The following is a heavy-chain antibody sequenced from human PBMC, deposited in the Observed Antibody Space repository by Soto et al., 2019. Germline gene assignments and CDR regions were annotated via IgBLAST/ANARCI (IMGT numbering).Heavy chain of an antibody. CDR2: INPNSGGT. CDR3: AIADSSGWYSSAAFDS. CDR1: GYTFTGYY. J-gene: IGHJ3*02. Sequence: ASVKVSCKASGYTFTGYYMHWVLQAPGQGLEWMGWINPNSGGTNYAQKFQGWVTMTRDTSISTAYMELSRLRSDDTAVYYCAIADSSGWYSSAAFDSWGQETMVIVSS. D-gene: IGHD6-19*01. V-gene: IGHV1-2*04.